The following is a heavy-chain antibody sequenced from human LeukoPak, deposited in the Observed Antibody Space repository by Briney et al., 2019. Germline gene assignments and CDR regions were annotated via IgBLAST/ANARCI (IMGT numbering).Heavy chain of an antibody. V-gene: IGHV3-30*18. CDR2: ISYDGSNK. Sequence: PGRSLRLSCAASGFTFSSYGMHWVRQAPGKGLEWVAVISYDGSNKYYADSVKGRFTISRDNSRNTLHLQMSSLRVEDTAVYYCVKDSSSGSYFDYWGQGTLVTVSS. J-gene: IGHJ4*02. CDR1: GFTFSSYG. CDR3: VKDSSSGSYFDY. D-gene: IGHD3-10*01.